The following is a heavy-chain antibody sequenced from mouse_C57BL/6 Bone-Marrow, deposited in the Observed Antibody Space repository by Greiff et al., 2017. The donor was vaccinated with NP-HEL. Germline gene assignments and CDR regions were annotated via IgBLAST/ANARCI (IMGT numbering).Heavy chain of an antibody. CDR3: ARAYFDY. CDR2: IDPSDSYT. CDR1: GYTFTSYW. V-gene: IGHV1-59*01. Sequence: QVQLQQPGAELVRPGTSVKLSCKASGYTFTSYWMHWVKQRPGQGLEWIGVIDPSDSYTNYNQKFKGKATLTVDTSSSTAYTQLSSLTSEDSAVYYCARAYFDYWGQGTTLTVSS. J-gene: IGHJ2*01.